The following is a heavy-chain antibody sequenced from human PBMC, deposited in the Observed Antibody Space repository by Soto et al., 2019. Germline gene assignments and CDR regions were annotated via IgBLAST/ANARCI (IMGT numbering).Heavy chain of an antibody. CDR1: GGTFSSYT. J-gene: IGHJ5*02. CDR3: ASGGSDFWSGYSWFDP. Sequence: QVQLVQSGAEVKKPGSSVKVSCKASGGTFSSYTISWVRQAPGQGLEWMGRIIPILGIANYAQKFQGRVTITADKSTCTAYMELSSLRSADTAVYYCASGGSDFWSGYSWFDPWGQGTLVTVSS. CDR2: IIPILGIA. D-gene: IGHD3-3*01. V-gene: IGHV1-69*02.